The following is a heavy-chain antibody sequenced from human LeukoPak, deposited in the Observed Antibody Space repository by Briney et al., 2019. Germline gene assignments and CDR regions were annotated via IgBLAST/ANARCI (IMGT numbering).Heavy chain of an antibody. V-gene: IGHV1-69*04. Sequence: SVKVSCKASGYTFTSYGISWVRQAPGQGLEWMGRVIPIIAIANYAQKFQGRVTITAEKSTSTAYMELSSLRSEDTAVYYCARDYYYDNNGYYYVDYFDYWGQGTLVTVSS. CDR3: ARDYYYDNNGYYYVDYFDY. D-gene: IGHD3-22*01. CDR1: GYTFTSYG. CDR2: VIPIIAIA. J-gene: IGHJ4*02.